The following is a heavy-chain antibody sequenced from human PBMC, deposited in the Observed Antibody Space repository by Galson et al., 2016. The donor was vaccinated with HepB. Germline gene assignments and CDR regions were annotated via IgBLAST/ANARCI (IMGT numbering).Heavy chain of an antibody. V-gene: IGHV3-48*04. D-gene: IGHD3-16*01. J-gene: IGHJ4*02. CDR3: AREGYMITFGGFSAAPIDFDY. Sequence: SLRLSCAASGFTFSNYDTFSNYNMNWVRQRPGRGLEWVAHITRSPSNIYYADSVTGRFTISRDNAKNALYLQMSSVRIEDTAVYYCAREGYMITFGGFSAAPIDFDYWGQGALVTVSS. CDR1: GFTFSNYDTFSNYN. CDR2: ITRSPSNI.